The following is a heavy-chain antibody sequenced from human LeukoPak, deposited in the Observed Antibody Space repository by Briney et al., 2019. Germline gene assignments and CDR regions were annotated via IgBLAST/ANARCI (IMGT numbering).Heavy chain of an antibody. Sequence: GASVKVSCKGSGYTFTSYYMHWVRQAPGQGLEWMGIINPSGGSTSYAQKFQGRVTMTRDMSTSTVYMELSSLRSEDTAVYYCARDGEAILLWFGELLVDRPTKFDYWGQGTLVTVSS. CDR3: ARDGEAILLWFGELLVDRPTKFDY. J-gene: IGHJ4*02. CDR1: GYTFTSYY. D-gene: IGHD3-10*01. V-gene: IGHV1-46*01. CDR2: INPSGGST.